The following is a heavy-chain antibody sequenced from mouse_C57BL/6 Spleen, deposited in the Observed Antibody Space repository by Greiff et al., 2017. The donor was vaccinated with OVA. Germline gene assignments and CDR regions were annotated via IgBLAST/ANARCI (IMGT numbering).Heavy chain of an antibody. J-gene: IGHJ2*01. CDR3: ARRDWDDFDY. CDR1: GFTFSSYG. Sequence: EVMLVESGGDLVKPGGSLKLSCAASGFTFSSYGMSWVRQTPDKRLEWVATISSGGSYTYYPDSVKGRFTISRDNAKNTLYLQMSSLKSEDTAMYYCARRDWDDFDYWGQGTTLTVSS. V-gene: IGHV5-6*02. CDR2: ISSGGSYT. D-gene: IGHD4-1*01.